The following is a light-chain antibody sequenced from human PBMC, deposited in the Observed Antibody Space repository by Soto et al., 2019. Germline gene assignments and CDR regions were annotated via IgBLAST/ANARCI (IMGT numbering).Light chain of an antibody. CDR2: DVS. CDR3: SSYTTSNTRQIV. CDR1: SSDVGGYNY. Sequence: SVVTQPASVCGSPGQSITISCTGTSSDVGGYNYVSWYQHHPGNAPKLMIFDVSNRPSGVSNRFSGSKSGNTASLTISGLQPEDEADYYCSSYTTSNTRQIVFGTGTKVTVL. J-gene: IGLJ1*01. V-gene: IGLV2-14*03.